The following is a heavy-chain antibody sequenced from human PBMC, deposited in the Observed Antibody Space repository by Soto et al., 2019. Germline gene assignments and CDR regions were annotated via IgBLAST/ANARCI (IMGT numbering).Heavy chain of an antibody. J-gene: IGHJ5*02. CDR1: GGSISSGGYY. Sequence: QVQLQESGPGLVKPSQTLSLTCTVSGGSISSGGYYWNWIRQHPGKGLEWIGYIYYSGSTYYNPSLKSRVPTSVDKSKNQFSMKLTSGPAAATAVYYCARSVFPWGQGTLVTVPS. CDR2: IYYSGST. CDR3: ARSVFP. V-gene: IGHV4-31*03.